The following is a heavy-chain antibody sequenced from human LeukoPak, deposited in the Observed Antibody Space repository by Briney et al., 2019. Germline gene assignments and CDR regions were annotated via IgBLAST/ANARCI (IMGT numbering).Heavy chain of an antibody. CDR1: GFTFSRYG. CDR2: TSSDGNKK. CDR3: AKERVNGDYVYYYHGMDV. V-gene: IGHV3-30*18. Sequence: GGSLRLSCAASGFTFSRYGMHWVRQAPGKGLEWVAVTSSDGNKKHYADSVKGRFTISRDNSKKTLYLQMNSLRAEDTGVFYCAKERVNGDYVYYYHGMDVWGQGTTVTVS. D-gene: IGHD4-17*01. J-gene: IGHJ6*02.